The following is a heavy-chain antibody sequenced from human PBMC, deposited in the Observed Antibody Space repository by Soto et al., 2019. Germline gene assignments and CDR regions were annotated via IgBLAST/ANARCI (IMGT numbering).Heavy chain of an antibody. CDR3: ASFMAARFRAFDI. J-gene: IGHJ3*02. V-gene: IGHV5-51*01. CDR1: GYSFTSYW. Sequence: PGESLKISFKGSGYSFTSYWIGWVRQMPGKGLEWMGIIYPGDSDTRYSPSFQGQVTISADKSISTAYLQWSSLKASDTAMYYCASFMAARFRAFDIWGQGTMVTVSS. CDR2: IYPGDSDT. D-gene: IGHD6-6*01.